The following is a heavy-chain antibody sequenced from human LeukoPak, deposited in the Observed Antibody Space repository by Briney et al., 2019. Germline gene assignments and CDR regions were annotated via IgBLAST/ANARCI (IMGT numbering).Heavy chain of an antibody. Sequence: GGSLRLSCAVSGFTFSSQAMSWVRQAPGKGLEWLSGIDSVKGRFTISRDNSKNTLYLQMDSLRAEDTAVYYCAKDPEFWGQGILSPSPQ. J-gene: IGHJ4*02. CDR1: GFTFSSQA. V-gene: IGHV3-23*01. CDR2: I. D-gene: IGHD3-10*01. CDR3: AKDPEF.